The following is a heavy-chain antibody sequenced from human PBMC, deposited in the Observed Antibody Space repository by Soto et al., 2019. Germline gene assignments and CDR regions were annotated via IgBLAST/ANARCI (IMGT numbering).Heavy chain of an antibody. Sequence: QVQLQESGPGLVKPSGTLSLTCAVSGGSIRGHYWWSWVRQTPGKGLERIGEIYHGGATYYNPSLKSRVTISTDESKNQLSLKLNSVTAADTAVYYCAHQTISYTLDVWGQGTTVTVSS. J-gene: IGHJ6*02. V-gene: IGHV4-4*02. CDR3: AHQTISYTLDV. CDR1: GGSIRGHYW. CDR2: IYHGGAT. D-gene: IGHD1-1*01.